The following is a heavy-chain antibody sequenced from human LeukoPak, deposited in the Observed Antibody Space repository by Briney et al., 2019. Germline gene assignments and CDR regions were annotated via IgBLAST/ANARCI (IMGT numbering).Heavy chain of an antibody. CDR3: ARQYYYYSSGSYYYYGMDV. Sequence: SETLSLTCTVSGYSISSGYYWGWIRQPPGKGLEWIGYIYYNGSTNYNPSLKSRVTISVDTSKDQFSLKLSSVTAADTAVYYCARQYYYYSSGSYYYYGMDVWGQGTSVTVSS. D-gene: IGHD3-22*01. CDR2: IYYNGST. J-gene: IGHJ6*02. V-gene: IGHV4-38-2*02. CDR1: GYSISSGYY.